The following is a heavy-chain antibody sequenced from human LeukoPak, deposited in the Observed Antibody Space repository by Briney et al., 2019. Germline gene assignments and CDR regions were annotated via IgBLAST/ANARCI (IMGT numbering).Heavy chain of an antibody. J-gene: IGHJ3*02. CDR3: ARAPRLQRADAFDI. Sequence: SETLSLTCTVSGGSISSYYWSWIRQPAGKGLEWIGRIYTSGSTNYNPSPKSRVTMSVDTSKNQFSLKLSSVTAADTAVYYCARAPRLQRADAFDIWGQGTMVTVSS. V-gene: IGHV4-4*07. D-gene: IGHD5-24*01. CDR2: IYTSGST. CDR1: GGSISSYY.